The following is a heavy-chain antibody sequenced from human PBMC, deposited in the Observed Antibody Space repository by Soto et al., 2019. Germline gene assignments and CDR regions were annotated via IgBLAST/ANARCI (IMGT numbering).Heavy chain of an antibody. CDR1: GGSISSYY. J-gene: IGHJ6*02. D-gene: IGHD6-19*01. CDR3: ARGGIAVAATYYYYGMDV. Sequence: PSETLSLTCTVSGGSISSYYWSWIRQPAGKGLEWIGRIYTSGSTNYNPSLKSRVTMSVDTSKNQFSLKLSSVTAADTAVYYCARGGIAVAATYYYYGMDVWGQGTTVTVSS. CDR2: IYTSGST. V-gene: IGHV4-4*07.